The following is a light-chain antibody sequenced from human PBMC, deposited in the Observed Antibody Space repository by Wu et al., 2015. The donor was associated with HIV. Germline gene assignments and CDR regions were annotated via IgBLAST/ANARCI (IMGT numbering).Light chain of an antibody. CDR2: AAS. J-gene: IGKJ2*01. Sequence: DIQMTQSPSSLSASVGDRVTITCRASQSISNYLNWYQQKPGKAPKLLIYAASNLQSGVPSRFSGSGSGTDFTLTISSLQPGDFATYYCQQSYTTPQTFGQGTKLEIK. CDR1: QSISNY. CDR3: QQSYTTPQT. V-gene: IGKV1-39*01.